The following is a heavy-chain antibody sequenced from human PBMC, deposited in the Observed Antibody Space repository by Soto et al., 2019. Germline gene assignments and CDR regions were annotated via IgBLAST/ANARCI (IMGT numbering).Heavy chain of an antibody. CDR2: ISYDGSNK. Sequence: QVQLVESGGGVVQPGRSLRLSCAASGFTFSSYAMHWVRQAPGKGLEWVAVISYDGSNKYYADSVKGRFTISRDNSKNTLYLQMNSLRAEDTAVYYCARDHRPPHYGWGNYYYGMDVWGQGTTVTVS. D-gene: IGHD3-10*01. CDR1: GFTFSSYA. V-gene: IGHV3-30-3*01. CDR3: ARDHRPPHYGWGNYYYGMDV. J-gene: IGHJ6*02.